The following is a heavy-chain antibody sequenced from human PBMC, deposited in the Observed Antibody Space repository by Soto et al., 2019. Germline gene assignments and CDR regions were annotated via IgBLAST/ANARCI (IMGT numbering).Heavy chain of an antibody. Sequence: SETLSITCTVSGGSISSSSYYWGWIRQPPGKGLEWIGYIYYSGSTYYNPSLKSRVTISVDTSKNQFSLKLSSVTAADTAVYYCARGRDAATEDYWGQGTLVTVSS. J-gene: IGHJ4*02. CDR2: IYYSGST. CDR3: ARGRDAATEDY. D-gene: IGHD6-25*01. CDR1: GGSISSSSYY. V-gene: IGHV4-30-4*08.